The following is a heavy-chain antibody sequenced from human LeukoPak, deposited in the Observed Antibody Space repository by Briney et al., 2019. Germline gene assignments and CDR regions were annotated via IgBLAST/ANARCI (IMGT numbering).Heavy chain of an antibody. J-gene: IGHJ4*02. CDR1: GGSISSYY. D-gene: IGHD3-10*01. V-gene: IGHV4-4*07. CDR3: ARAYGSGSYVIDY. CDR2: IYTSGST. Sequence: SESLSLTCTVSGGSISSYYRSWVRQPAGKGLEWVALIYTSGSTNYNPSLKSRVTMSVDTSKNHFSLKMSSVTAADTAVYYCARAYGSGSYVIDYWGQGTLVTVSS.